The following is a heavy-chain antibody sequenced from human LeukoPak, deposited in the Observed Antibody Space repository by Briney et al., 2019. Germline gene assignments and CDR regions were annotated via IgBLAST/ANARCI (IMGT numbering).Heavy chain of an antibody. Sequence: SETLSLTCAVYGASFSGYYWSWIRQSPGKGLEWIGEIFHSGSTGYNPSLKSRASMSVDTSKNHFSLKLSSVTAADTAVYYCARAPCRGSCYFDYWGQGTLVTVSS. D-gene: IGHD6-13*01. CDR1: GASFSGYY. CDR2: IFHSGST. CDR3: ARAPCRGSCYFDY. V-gene: IGHV4-34*12. J-gene: IGHJ4*02.